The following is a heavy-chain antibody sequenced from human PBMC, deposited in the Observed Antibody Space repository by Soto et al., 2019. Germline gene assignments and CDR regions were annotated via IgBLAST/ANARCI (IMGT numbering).Heavy chain of an antibody. CDR2: IKKDGSER. Sequence: GSLRLSCEASGFTFSNWWMSWVRQAPGKGLEWVANIKKDGSERNYVESVKGRFTISRDNAKNSLYLQLNSLRAEDTAMYYCARARSENDYRAQGTLVTVSS. CDR3: ARARSENDY. V-gene: IGHV3-7*05. CDR1: GFTFSNWW. J-gene: IGHJ4*02.